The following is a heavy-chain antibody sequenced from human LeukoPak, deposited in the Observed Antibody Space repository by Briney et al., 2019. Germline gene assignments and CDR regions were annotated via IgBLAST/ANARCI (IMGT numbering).Heavy chain of an antibody. V-gene: IGHV4-59*01. J-gene: IGHJ6*03. CDR2: IYYSGST. CDR3: ARAPVVPAAMSSYYYMDV. D-gene: IGHD2-2*01. CDR1: GGSISSYY. Sequence: SETLSLTCTVSGGSISSYYWSWIRQPPGKGLEWIGYIYYSGSTNYIPSLKSRVTISVDTSKNQFSLKLSSVTAADTAVYYCARAPVVPAAMSSYYYMDVWGKGTTVTVSS.